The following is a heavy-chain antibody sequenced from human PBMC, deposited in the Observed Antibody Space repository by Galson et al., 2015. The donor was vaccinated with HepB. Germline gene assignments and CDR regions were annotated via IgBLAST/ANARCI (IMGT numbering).Heavy chain of an antibody. D-gene: IGHD3-16*01. J-gene: IGHJ4*02. CDR2: VNLDGSEM. CDR1: GFTFSGYW. V-gene: IGHV3-7*03. CDR3: AREVMIRTLAHKTPDY. Sequence: SLRLSCAASGFTFSGYWMSWVRQVPGKGLEWVADVNLDGSEMYYADSVKGRFTISRDNAEMSMSLHMYSLRAEDTAVYYCAREVMIRTLAHKTPDYWGQGTLVTVAS.